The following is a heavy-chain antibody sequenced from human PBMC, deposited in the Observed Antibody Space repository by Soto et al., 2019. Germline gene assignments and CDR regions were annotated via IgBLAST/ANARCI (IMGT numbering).Heavy chain of an antibody. CDR1: GFTFSSYG. D-gene: IGHD4-4*01. CDR2: ISYDGSNK. CDR3: AKDLFSNSVNYYGMDV. V-gene: IGHV3-30*18. J-gene: IGHJ6*02. Sequence: PGGSLRLSCAAPGFTFSSYGMHWVRQAPGKGLEWVAAISYDGSNKYYADSVKGRFTISRDNSKNTLYLQMNSLRAEDTAVYYCAKDLFSNSVNYYGMDVWGQGTTVTVSS.